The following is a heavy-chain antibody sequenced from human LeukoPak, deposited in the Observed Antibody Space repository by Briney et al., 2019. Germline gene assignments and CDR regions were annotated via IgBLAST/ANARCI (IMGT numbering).Heavy chain of an antibody. V-gene: IGHV3-11*01. D-gene: IGHD6-19*01. CDR2: ISSSGSTI. J-gene: IGHJ6*02. CDR3: ARFLIAVAGTGHYYGMDV. CDR1: GFTFSDYY. Sequence: GGSLRLSCAASGFTFSDYYMSWIRRAPGKGLEWVSYISSSGSTIYYADSVKGRFTISRDNAKNSLYLQMNSLRAEDTAVYYCARFLIAVAGTGHYYGMDVWGQGTTVTVSS.